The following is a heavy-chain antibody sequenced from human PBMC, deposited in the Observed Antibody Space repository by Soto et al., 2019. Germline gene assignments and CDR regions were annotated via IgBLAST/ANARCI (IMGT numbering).Heavy chain of an antibody. D-gene: IGHD2-8*02. CDR3: GKPASYWRGGGGWFDP. CDR2: IGTLHDA. J-gene: IGHJ5*02. CDR1: GFPFSAFD. Sequence: PGGSLRLSCAASGFPFSAFDMHWVRKATGKGLEWVAAIGTLHDAYYPDSVKGRFTISRENAKNSLYLQMNSLRAGDTAVYYCGKPASYWRGGGGWFDPWGQGTLVTVSS. V-gene: IGHV3-13*01.